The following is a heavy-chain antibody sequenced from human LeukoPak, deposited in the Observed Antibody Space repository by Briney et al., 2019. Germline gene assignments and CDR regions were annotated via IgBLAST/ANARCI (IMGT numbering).Heavy chain of an antibody. Sequence: ASVKVSCKASGYTFTSYYMHWVRQAPGQGLEWMGIINPSGGSTSYAQTFQGRVTMTRDTSISTAYMELSRLRSDDTAVYYCARDLVLFNWVYFDYWGQGTLVTVSS. CDR2: INPSGGST. J-gene: IGHJ4*02. V-gene: IGHV1-46*01. CDR3: ARDLVLFNWVYFDY. CDR1: GYTFTSYY. D-gene: IGHD7-27*01.